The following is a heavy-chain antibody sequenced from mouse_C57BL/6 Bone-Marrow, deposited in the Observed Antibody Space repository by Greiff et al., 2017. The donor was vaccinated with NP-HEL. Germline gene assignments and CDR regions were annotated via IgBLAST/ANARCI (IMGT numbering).Heavy chain of an antibody. CDR1: GYTFTSYW. CDR2: IDPSDSYT. V-gene: IGHV1-69*01. D-gene: IGHD1-1*01. Sequence: VQLQQPGAELVMPGASVKLSCKASGYTFTSYWMHWVKQRPGQGLEWIGEIDPSDSYTNYNQKFKGKSTLTVDKSSSTAYMQLRSLISEDSAVYYCARGEDYGSSDGYFDYWGQGTTLTVSS. CDR3: ARGEDYGSSDGYFDY. J-gene: IGHJ2*01.